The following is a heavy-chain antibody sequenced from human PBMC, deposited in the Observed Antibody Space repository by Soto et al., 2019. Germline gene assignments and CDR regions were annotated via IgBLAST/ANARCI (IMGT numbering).Heavy chain of an antibody. CDR1: GGSFSGYY. CDR2: INHSGST. Sequence: QVQLQQWGAGLLKPSETLSLTCAVYGGSFSGYYWSWIRQPPGKGLEWIGEINHSGSTNYNPSLKXRXTTXVDTSTNQFSLKLSSVTAADTAVYYCASSGEVYDYWGQGTLVTVSS. D-gene: IGHD6-19*01. V-gene: IGHV4-34*01. CDR3: ASSGEVYDY. J-gene: IGHJ4*02.